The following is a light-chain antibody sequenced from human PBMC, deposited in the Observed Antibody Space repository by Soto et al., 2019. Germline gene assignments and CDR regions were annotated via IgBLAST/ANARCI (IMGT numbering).Light chain of an antibody. CDR1: QTVSSTY. V-gene: IGKV3-20*01. CDR3: QQYDYLVT. CDR2: GAS. Sequence: IGLTQSPGTLSLSPGETATLSCRASQTVSSTYLAWYQHKPGRAPRLLIDGASSRAAGIPDRFSGSGSGTDFTLTISRLEPEDLAVYYCQQYDYLVTFGQGTKVDIK. J-gene: IGKJ1*01.